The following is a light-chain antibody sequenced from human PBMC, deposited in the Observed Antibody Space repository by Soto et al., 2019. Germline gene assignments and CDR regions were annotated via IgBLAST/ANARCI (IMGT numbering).Light chain of an antibody. J-gene: IGKJ1*01. CDR1: QSISRW. CDR2: DAS. CDR3: QQYNSYRT. V-gene: IGKV1-5*01. Sequence: EIQMTQSPATRSASVGDRITITCRPSQSISRWLPCYQQTPGKAPKLLIHDASTFESGLPSRFSGSGSGTEFIPTISRLQPDDFATYYRQQYNSYRTFGQGTKVDIK.